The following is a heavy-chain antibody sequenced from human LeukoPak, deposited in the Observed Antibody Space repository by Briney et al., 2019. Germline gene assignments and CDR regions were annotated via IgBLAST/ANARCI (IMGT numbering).Heavy chain of an antibody. CDR2: ISSSSSYI. Sequence: GGSLRLSCAASGFTFSSYSMNWVRQAPGKGLEWVSSISSSSSYIYYADSVKGRFTISRDNAKNSLYLQTNSLRAEDTAVYYCARDDGYVPWAFDYWGQGTLVTVSS. V-gene: IGHV3-21*04. D-gene: IGHD5-24*01. J-gene: IGHJ4*02. CDR1: GFTFSSYS. CDR3: ARDDGYVPWAFDY.